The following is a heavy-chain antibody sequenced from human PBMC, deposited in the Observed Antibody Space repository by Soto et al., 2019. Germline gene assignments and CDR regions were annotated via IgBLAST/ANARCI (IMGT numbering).Heavy chain of an antibody. CDR1: GGSISSYY. D-gene: IGHD3-10*01. CDR3: ASVGYHYGAGGYPLDY. V-gene: IGHV4-59*08. CDR2: MYNSGST. Sequence: QVQLQESGPGLVKPSETLSLTCTVSGGSISSYYWTWIRQPPGKGLEWIGCMYNSGSTHYNPSLTTRASLSLVESTSQFARILRSVPAAATAVYYCASVGYHYGAGGYPLDYWGQGTLVTVSS. J-gene: IGHJ4*02.